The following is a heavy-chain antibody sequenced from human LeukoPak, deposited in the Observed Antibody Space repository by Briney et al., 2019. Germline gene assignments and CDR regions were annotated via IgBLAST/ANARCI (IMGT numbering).Heavy chain of an antibody. D-gene: IGHD3-10*01. Sequence: ASVKVSCKASGYTFTGCYMHWVRQAPGQGLEWMGWINPNSGGTNYAQKFQGRVTMTRDTSISTAYMELSRLRSDDTAVYYCARARGSGSYRLSGWFDPWGQGTLVTVSP. J-gene: IGHJ5*02. V-gene: IGHV1-2*02. CDR1: GYTFTGCY. CDR2: INPNSGGT. CDR3: ARARGSGSYRLSGWFDP.